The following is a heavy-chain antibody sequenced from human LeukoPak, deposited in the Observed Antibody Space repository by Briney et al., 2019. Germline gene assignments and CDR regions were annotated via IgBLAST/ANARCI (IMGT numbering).Heavy chain of an antibody. J-gene: IGHJ4*02. V-gene: IGHV4-39*01. Sequence: SETLSLTCTVSGGSISSSSYYWGWIRQPTGKGLEWIGSIYYSGSTYYNPSLKSRVTISVDTSKNQFSLKLSSVTAADTAVYYCAVGERSDTGWASNVDYWGQGTLVTVSS. CDR1: GGSISSSSYY. CDR2: IYYSGST. CDR3: AVGERSDTGWASNVDY. D-gene: IGHD1-1*01.